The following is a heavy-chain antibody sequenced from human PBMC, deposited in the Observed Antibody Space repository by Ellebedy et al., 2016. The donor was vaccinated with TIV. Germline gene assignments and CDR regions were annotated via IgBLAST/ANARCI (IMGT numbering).Heavy chain of an antibody. J-gene: IGHJ4*02. D-gene: IGHD3-22*01. CDR2: IYYSGST. Sequence: SETLSLTXSVSGGSISSSYWNWIRQPPGKGLEWIGYIYYSGSTKNNPSLKSRVTTSIDTSQNLLSLKLSSVTAADTAVYYCARQSPYDSSGYSFHYWGQGTLVIVSS. CDR3: ARQSPYDSSGYSFHY. V-gene: IGHV4-59*01. CDR1: GGSISSSY.